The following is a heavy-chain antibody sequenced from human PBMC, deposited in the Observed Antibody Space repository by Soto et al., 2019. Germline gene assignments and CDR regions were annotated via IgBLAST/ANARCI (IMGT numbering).Heavy chain of an antibody. J-gene: IGHJ3*02. CDR3: ARVEIKGYCTNGVCSPPPDAFDI. Sequence: PSETLSLTCTVSGGSVSSGSYYWSWIRQPPGKGLEWIGYIYYSGSTNYNPSLKSRVTISVDTPKNQFSLKLSSVTAADTAVYYCARVEIKGYCTNGVCSPPPDAFDIWGQGTMVTVSS. CDR2: IYYSGST. CDR1: GGSVSSGSYY. V-gene: IGHV4-61*01. D-gene: IGHD2-8*01.